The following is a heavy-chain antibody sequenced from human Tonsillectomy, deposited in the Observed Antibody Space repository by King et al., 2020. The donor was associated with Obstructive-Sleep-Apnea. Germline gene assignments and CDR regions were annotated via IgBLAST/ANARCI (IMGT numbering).Heavy chain of an antibody. V-gene: IGHV3-23*04. CDR3: AKDLGYGMDV. Sequence: VQLVESGGGLVQPGGSLRLSCAASGFTFSSYAMSWVRQAPGKGLEWVSGISGIGGSTYSADSVKGRFTISRDNSKNTLFLQMNSLRAEDTAVYYCAKDLGYGMDVWGQGTTVTVSS. CDR2: ISGIGGST. D-gene: IGHD7-27*01. J-gene: IGHJ6*02. CDR1: GFTFSSYA.